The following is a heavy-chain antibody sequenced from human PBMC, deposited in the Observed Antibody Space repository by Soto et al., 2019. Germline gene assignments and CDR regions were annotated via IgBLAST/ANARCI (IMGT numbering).Heavy chain of an antibody. CDR1: GFTFSSYG. CDR3: AIGFLSAVYDARFDL. D-gene: IGHD3-3*01. Sequence: PGGSLRLSCAASGFTFSSYGMHWVRHAPGKGLEYVAGVRHDGRQEYYVDSVSGRFTISRDNYQNMLSLQMNSLRAEDTADYYYAIGFLSAVYDARFDLWGQGTPVTVSS. J-gene: IGHJ4*02. CDR2: VRHDGRQE. V-gene: IGHV3-33*03.